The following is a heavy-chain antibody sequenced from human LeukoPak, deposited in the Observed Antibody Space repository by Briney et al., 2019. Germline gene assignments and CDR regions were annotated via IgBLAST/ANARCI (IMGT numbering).Heavy chain of an antibody. D-gene: IGHD3-22*01. V-gene: IGHV4-39*07. CDR3: ARDVGYYDSSGD. CDR1: GGSISSSSYY. CDR2: IYYSGST. Sequence: SETLSLTCTVSGGSISSSSYYWGWIRQPPGKGLEWIGSIYYSGSTYYNPSLKSRVTISVDTSKNQFSLKLSSVTAADTAVYYCARDVGYYDSSGDWGQGTLVTVSS. J-gene: IGHJ4*02.